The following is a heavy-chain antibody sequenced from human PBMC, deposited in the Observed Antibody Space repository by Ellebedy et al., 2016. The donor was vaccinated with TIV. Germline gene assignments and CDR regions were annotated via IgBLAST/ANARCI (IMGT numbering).Heavy chain of an antibody. Sequence: SQTLSLTCAIPGDSVSSNSVAWNWIRQSPSRGLEWLGRTYYRSKWYNDYAVSVKSRITINPETSKNQFSLQLNSVTPEDTAVYFCARGVAVAHFDYWGRGTLVTVSS. J-gene: IGHJ4*02. CDR2: TYYRSKWYN. CDR1: GDSVSSNSVA. CDR3: ARGVAVAHFDY. V-gene: IGHV6-1*01. D-gene: IGHD6-19*01.